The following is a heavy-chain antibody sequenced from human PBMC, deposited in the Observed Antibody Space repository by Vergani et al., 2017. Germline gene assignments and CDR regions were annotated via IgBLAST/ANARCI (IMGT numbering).Heavy chain of an antibody. J-gene: IGHJ6*02. CDR2: IYSGGST. CDR3: AKNLAAGGYYYYYGMDV. Sequence: EVQLVESGGGLVQPGGSLRLSCAASGFTVSSNYMSWVRQAPGKGLEWVSVIYSGGSTYYADSVKGRFTISRDNSKNTLYLQMNSLRAEDTAVYYCAKNLAAGGYYYYYGMDVWGQGTTVTVSS. V-gene: IGHV3-66*02. D-gene: IGHD6-13*01. CDR1: GFTVSSNY.